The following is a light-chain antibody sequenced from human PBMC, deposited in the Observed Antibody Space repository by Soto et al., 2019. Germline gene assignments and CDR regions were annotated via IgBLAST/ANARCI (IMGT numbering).Light chain of an antibody. CDR1: QTVSRY. J-gene: IGKJ1*01. Sequence: DIQLTQSPSSLSASVGDTVTITCRASQTVSRYLNWYQQKSGTAPKLLIYAASTLHTGVPSRFSGRGSGTDFTLTINNLQRVDFADYFCQQTYSNLWTFGQGTKVEIK. CDR3: QQTYSNLWT. V-gene: IGKV1-39*01. CDR2: AAS.